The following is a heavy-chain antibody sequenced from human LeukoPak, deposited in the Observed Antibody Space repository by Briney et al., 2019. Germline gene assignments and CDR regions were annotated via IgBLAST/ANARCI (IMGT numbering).Heavy chain of an antibody. J-gene: IGHJ4*02. CDR2: INHSGTT. CDR1: GGSFSGYY. CDR3: ARGARAGYNLEPFDY. D-gene: IGHD5-24*01. V-gene: IGHV4-34*01. Sequence: TSETLSLTCAVYGGSFSGYYWNWIRQPPGKGLEWIGEINHSGTTNYNPSLKSRVTISVDTSKNQFSLKLSSVTAADTAVYYCARGARAGYNLEPFDYWGQGTLVTVSS.